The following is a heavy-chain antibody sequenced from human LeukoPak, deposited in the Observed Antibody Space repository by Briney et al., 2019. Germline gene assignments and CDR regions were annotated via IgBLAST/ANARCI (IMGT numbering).Heavy chain of an antibody. J-gene: IGHJ4*02. CDR2: ISYDGSNK. D-gene: IGHD3-3*01. V-gene: IGHV3-30-3*01. Sequence: GGSLRLSCAASGFIFNNYAMSWVRQAPGKGLEWVAVISYDGSNKYYADSVKGRFTISRDNSKNTLYLQMNSLRAEDTAVYYCARGLRFLEWFGIDYWGQGTLVTVSS. CDR3: ARGLRFLEWFGIDY. CDR1: GFIFNNYA.